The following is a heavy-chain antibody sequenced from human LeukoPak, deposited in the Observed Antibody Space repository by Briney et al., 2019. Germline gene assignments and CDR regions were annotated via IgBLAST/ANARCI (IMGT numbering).Heavy chain of an antibody. D-gene: IGHD3-22*01. V-gene: IGHV3-9*01. Sequence: GGSLRLSCAASGFTFDDYAMHWVQQAPGKGLEWVSGISWNSGSIGYADSVKGRFTISRDNAKNSLYLQMNSLRAEDTALYYCAKDVRSYYDSSGTSYMDVWGKGTTVTVSS. CDR1: GFTFDDYA. J-gene: IGHJ6*03. CDR3: AKDVRSYYDSSGTSYMDV. CDR2: ISWNSGSI.